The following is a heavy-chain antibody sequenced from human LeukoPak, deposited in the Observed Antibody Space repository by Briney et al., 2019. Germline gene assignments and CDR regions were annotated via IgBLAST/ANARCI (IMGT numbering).Heavy chain of an antibody. V-gene: IGHV1-8*02. CDR3: AVPGGSGSSIREDY. CDR2: MNPNSGNT. J-gene: IGHJ4*02. D-gene: IGHD3-10*01. CDR1: GYTFTSYG. Sequence: ASVKVSCKASGYTFTSYGINWVRQAPGQGLEGMGWMNPNSGNTGYAQKFQGRVTMTRNTSISTAYMELSSLRSEDTAVYYCAVPGGSGSSIREDYWGQGTLVTVSS.